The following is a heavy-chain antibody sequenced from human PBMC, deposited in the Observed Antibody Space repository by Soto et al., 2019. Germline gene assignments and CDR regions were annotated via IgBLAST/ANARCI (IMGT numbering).Heavy chain of an antibody. CDR1: GFSFTSYW. V-gene: IGHV5-51*01. CDR3: ARRAFSGGDCTARPQDYYGMDV. J-gene: IGHJ6*02. CDR2: IYPSDSDV. Sequence: PGESLKISCKGSGFSFTSYWIGWVRQMPGKGLDWMGNIYPSDSDVTYSPSFKGLVTMSADKSTNTAYLQWSSLKASDTAIYYCARRAFSGGDCTARPQDYYGMDVWGQGTAVTVSS. D-gene: IGHD2-21*02.